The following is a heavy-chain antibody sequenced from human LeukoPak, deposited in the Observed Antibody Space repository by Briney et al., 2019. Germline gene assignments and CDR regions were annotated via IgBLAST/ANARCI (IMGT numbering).Heavy chain of an antibody. CDR3: AKRHMKQQISWYYYGMDV. D-gene: IGHD6-13*01. Sequence: HPGGSLRLSCAASGFTFSSYWMSWVRQAPGKGLEWVAVISYDGSNKYYADSVKGRFTVSRDNSKNTLYLQMNSLRAEDTAVYYCAKRHMKQQISWYYYGMDVWGQGTTVNVSS. CDR1: GFTFSSYW. V-gene: IGHV3-30*18. J-gene: IGHJ6*02. CDR2: ISYDGSNK.